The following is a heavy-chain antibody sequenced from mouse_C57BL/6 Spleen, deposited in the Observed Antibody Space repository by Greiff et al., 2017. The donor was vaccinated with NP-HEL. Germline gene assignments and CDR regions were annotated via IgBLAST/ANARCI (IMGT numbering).Heavy chain of an antibody. D-gene: IGHD1-1*02. Sequence: EVQRVESGEGLVKPGGSLKLSCAASGFTFSSYAMSWVRQTPEKRLEWVAYISSGGDYIYYADTVKGRFTISRDNARNTLYLQMSSLKSEDTAMYYCTRDGSYVRPEYFDVWGTGTTVTVSS. CDR1: GFTFSSYA. CDR3: TRDGSYVRPEYFDV. CDR2: ISSGGDYI. J-gene: IGHJ1*03. V-gene: IGHV5-9-1*02.